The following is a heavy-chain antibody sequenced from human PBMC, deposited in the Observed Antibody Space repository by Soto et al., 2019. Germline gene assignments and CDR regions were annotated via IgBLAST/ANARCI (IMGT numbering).Heavy chain of an antibody. Sequence: SGPTLVNPTETLTLTCTVSGFALSNARMGVSWIRQPPGKALEWLAHIFSNDEKSYSTSLKSRLTISKDTSKSQVVLTMTNMDPVDTATYYCARIPGPGIFGVVPEFDPWGQGTLVTVS. CDR1: GFALSNARMG. D-gene: IGHD3-3*01. J-gene: IGHJ5*02. CDR3: ARIPGPGIFGVVPEFDP. V-gene: IGHV2-26*01. CDR2: IFSNDEK.